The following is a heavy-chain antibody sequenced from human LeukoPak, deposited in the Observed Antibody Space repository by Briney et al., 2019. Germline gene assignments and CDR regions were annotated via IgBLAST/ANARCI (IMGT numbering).Heavy chain of an antibody. CDR3: ARLIRDYRQYYFDF. V-gene: IGHV4-34*01. CDR1: GGSFSGYY. J-gene: IGHJ4*02. D-gene: IGHD4-11*01. Sequence: SETLSLTCAAYGGSFSGYYWSWIRQSPGKGPEWIGEIHHDGSTNYNPSLMSRVTISVDTSKNQFSLDLTSVTAADAAVYYCARLIRDYRQYYFDFCGQGTLVTVSS. CDR2: IHHDGST.